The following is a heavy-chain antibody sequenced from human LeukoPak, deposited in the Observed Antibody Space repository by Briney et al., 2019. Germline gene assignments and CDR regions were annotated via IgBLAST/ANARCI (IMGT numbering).Heavy chain of an antibody. Sequence: PGDPLSLTCAVYGVSFRDYYWSGIRQPPGKGLECIGELNHRGSTNYRPSLKSRVTISVDTSKNQFSLKLSSVTAADTAVYYCAISQKNVGYCRIGDCYNYYYYFMSTGAKGPRSPSP. CDR2: LNHRGST. J-gene: IGHJ6*03. CDR1: GVSFRDYY. D-gene: IGHD2-8*01. V-gene: IGHV4-34*01. CDR3: AISQKNVGYCRIGDCYNYYYYFMST.